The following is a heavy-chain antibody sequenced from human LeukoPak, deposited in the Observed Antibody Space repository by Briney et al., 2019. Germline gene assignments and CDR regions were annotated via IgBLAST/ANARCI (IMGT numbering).Heavy chain of an antibody. CDR3: ARDYYYDSSGILDY. Sequence: PGGSLRLSCAASGFTFSSYAMHWVRQAPGKGLERVAVISYDGSNKYYADSVKGRFTISRDNSKNTLYLQMNSLRAEDTAVYYCARDYYYDSSGILDYWGQGTLVTVSS. J-gene: IGHJ4*02. CDR2: ISYDGSNK. V-gene: IGHV3-30-3*01. CDR1: GFTFSSYA. D-gene: IGHD3-22*01.